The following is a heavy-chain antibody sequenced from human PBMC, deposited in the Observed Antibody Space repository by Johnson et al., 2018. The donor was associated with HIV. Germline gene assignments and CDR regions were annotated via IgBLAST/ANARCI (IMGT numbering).Heavy chain of an antibody. CDR3: ASALCTWGAFDI. Sequence: QMQLVESGGGVVQPGRSLRLSCAASGFTFSYYAMHWVRPAPGKGLEWVAVISYDGSNKYYAASVKGRFTISRDNSKNPLYLQMNSRRAEDSAVYYCASALCTWGAFDIWGQGTMVTVSS. J-gene: IGHJ3*02. V-gene: IGHV3-30-3*01. D-gene: IGHD2-8*01. CDR1: GFTFSYYA. CDR2: ISYDGSNK.